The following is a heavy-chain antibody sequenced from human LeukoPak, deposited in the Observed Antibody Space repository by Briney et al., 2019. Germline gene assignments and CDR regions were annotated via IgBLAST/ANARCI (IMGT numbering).Heavy chain of an antibody. CDR2: ISGYNGNT. J-gene: IGHJ4*02. CDR1: GYTFTNYG. D-gene: IGHD5-12*01. CDR3: ARTLSSGYDQFDY. V-gene: IGHV1-18*01. Sequence: GASVKVSCKAFGYTFTNYGISWVRQAPGQGLEWMGWISGYNGNTNYAQKLQGRVTMTTDTSTSTAYMELRSLRSDDTAVYYCARTLSSGYDQFDYWGQGTLVTVSS.